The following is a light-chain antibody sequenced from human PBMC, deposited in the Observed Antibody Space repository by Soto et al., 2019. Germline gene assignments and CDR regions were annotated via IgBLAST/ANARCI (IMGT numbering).Light chain of an antibody. V-gene: IGKV1-27*01. Sequence: DIQMAQSPSSLSASVGDRVIITCRASQGINNFLARYQQKPGKAPELLIYGVSTLRSGVPSRFSGSGSGTDFTLAISSLQTEDVATYYCQKYDSAPLTFGGGTKVEIK. CDR2: GVS. CDR3: QKYDSAPLT. J-gene: IGKJ4*01. CDR1: QGINNF.